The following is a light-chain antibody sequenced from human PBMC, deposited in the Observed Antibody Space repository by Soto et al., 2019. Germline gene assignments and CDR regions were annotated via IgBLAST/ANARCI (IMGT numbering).Light chain of an antibody. CDR2: KAS. CDR3: QHYNSYSEA. CDR1: QTISSW. J-gene: IGKJ1*01. V-gene: IGKV1-5*03. Sequence: DIQMTQSPSTLSGSVGYRVTITCRASQTISSWLAWYQQKPGKAPKLLIYKASTLKSGVPSRFRGSGSGTELTLTISSMKPDDFETYYCQHYNSYSEAFGHGTKVDI.